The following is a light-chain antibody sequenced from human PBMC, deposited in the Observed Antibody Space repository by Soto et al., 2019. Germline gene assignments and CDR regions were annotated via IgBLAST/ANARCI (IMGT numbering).Light chain of an antibody. V-gene: IGKV1-39*01. J-gene: IGKJ4*01. CDR3: QQSYSTPLT. CDR2: AAS. Sequence: DVQMAQSPSSLSASVGDRVTITCRASQIISNFLNWYQQKPGKAPKLLIYAASSLHSGVPSRFSGRGSGTDFTLSISSLHPEDFATYYCQQSYSTPLTFGGGTKVEIK. CDR1: QIISNF.